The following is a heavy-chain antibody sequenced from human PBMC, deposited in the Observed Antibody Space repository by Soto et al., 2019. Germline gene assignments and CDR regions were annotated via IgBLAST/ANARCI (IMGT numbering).Heavy chain of an antibody. CDR3: ARGQYCSSTSCLIGAFDI. CDR1: GGSFSCYY. CDR2: INHSGST. Sequence: SETMYLTCAVYGGSFSCYYWSWIRQPPGKGLEWIGEINHSGSTNYNPSLKSRVTILVDTSKNQFSLKLSSVTAADTAVYYCARGQYCSSTSCLIGAFDIWGQGTMVTVSS. D-gene: IGHD2-2*01. J-gene: IGHJ3*02. V-gene: IGHV4-34*01.